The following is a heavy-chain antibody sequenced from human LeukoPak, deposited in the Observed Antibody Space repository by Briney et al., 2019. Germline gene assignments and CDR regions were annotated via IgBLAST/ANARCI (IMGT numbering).Heavy chain of an antibody. Sequence: SGGSLRLSCAASGFTFSSYWMHWVRQAPGKGLVWVSRINSDGSSTSYADSVKGRFTISRDNAKNTLYLQMNSLRAEDTAVYYCVRVFFVGEVDYWGQGTLVTVSS. CDR2: INSDGSST. V-gene: IGHV3-74*01. CDR3: VRVFFVGEVDY. J-gene: IGHJ4*02. D-gene: IGHD2-21*01. CDR1: GFTFSSYW.